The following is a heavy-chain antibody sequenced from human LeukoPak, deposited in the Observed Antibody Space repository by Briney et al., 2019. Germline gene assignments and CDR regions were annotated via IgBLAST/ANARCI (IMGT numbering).Heavy chain of an antibody. D-gene: IGHD3-22*01. Sequence: PGGSLRLSCAASGFTFSNYEMTWVRQAPGKGLEWISYISSFNDTIYYADSVKGRFAISRDNAKNSLYLQMNSLRAEDTAVYYCARDLPSYYDSSGYEASWFDPWGQGTLVTVSS. CDR3: ARDLPSYYDSSGYEASWFDP. V-gene: IGHV3-48*03. CDR2: ISSFNDTI. J-gene: IGHJ5*02. CDR1: GFTFSNYE.